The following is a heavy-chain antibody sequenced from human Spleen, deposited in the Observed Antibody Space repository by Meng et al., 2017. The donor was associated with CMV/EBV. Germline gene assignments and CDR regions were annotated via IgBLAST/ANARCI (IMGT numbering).Heavy chain of an antibody. J-gene: IGHJ6*02. CDR3: ARGVGYCSGGSVYYYYYGMDV. Sequence: GESLKISCAASGFIVSSDYMSWVRQAPGKGLEWVSYISSSGTTIYYADSVKGRFTISRDNAKNSLYLQMNSLRAEDTAVYYCARGVGYCSGGSVYYYYYGMDVWGQGTTVTVSS. D-gene: IGHD2-15*01. CDR1: GFIVSSDY. V-gene: IGHV3-11*04. CDR2: ISSSGTTI.